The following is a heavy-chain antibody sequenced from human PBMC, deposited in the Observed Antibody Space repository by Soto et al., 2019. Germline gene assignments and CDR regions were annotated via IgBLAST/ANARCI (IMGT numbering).Heavy chain of an antibody. D-gene: IGHD3-10*01. J-gene: IGHJ6*02. CDR1: GVSFNNNG. CDR3: SRVIYSGSGSYSPYGMDV. Sequence: QVQLVQSGAEVKKPGSSVKVSCKTSGVSFNNNGIGWVRQAPGHGLEWMGGGGPPFRTSNYARNFQGRLSITADVSTATVNMELSSLTSADTAHYYCSRVIYSGSGSYSPYGMDVWGQGTKVTVSS. CDR2: GGPPFRTS. V-gene: IGHV1-69*01.